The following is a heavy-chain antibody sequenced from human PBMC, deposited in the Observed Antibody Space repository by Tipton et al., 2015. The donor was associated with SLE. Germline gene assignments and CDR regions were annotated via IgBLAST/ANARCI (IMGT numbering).Heavy chain of an antibody. V-gene: IGHV3-21*01. CDR3: AREGEERGFY. CDR1: GFIFNSYS. Sequence: SLRLSCAASGFIFNSYSINWVRQAPGKGLEWVSSISSGSNYISYADSVKGRFTISRDDAKNSLYLQMNSLRAEDTAVYYCAREGEERGFYWGQGTLVTVSS. J-gene: IGHJ4*02. CDR2: ISSGSNYI. D-gene: IGHD3-16*01.